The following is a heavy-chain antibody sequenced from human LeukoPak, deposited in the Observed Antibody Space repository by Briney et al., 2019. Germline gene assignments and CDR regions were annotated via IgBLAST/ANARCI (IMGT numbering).Heavy chain of an antibody. V-gene: IGHV4-34*01. CDR2: INHSGST. D-gene: IGHD5-18*01. J-gene: IGHJ4*02. CDR3: ATLRGYSYGPMGFDY. CDR1: GGSFSGYY. Sequence: PSETLSLTCAVYGGSFSGYYWSWIRQPPGKGLEWIGEINHSGSTNYNPSLKSRVTISVDTSKNQFSLKLSSVTAADTAVYYCATLRGYSYGPMGFDYWGQGTLVTVSS.